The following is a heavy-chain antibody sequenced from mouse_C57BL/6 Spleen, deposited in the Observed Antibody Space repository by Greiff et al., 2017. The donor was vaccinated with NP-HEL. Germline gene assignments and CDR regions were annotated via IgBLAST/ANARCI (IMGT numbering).Heavy chain of an antibody. Sequence: EVQRVESGPELVKPGASVKMSCKASGYTFTDYYMHWVKQSPGKSLEWIGYINPNNGGTSYNQKFKGKATLTVNKSSSTAYMERRSLTSEDSAVYYCARGYYGGFDYWGQGTTLTVSS. D-gene: IGHD1-1*01. CDR2: INPNNGGT. J-gene: IGHJ2*01. CDR3: ARGYYGGFDY. V-gene: IGHV1-22*01. CDR1: GYTFTDYY.